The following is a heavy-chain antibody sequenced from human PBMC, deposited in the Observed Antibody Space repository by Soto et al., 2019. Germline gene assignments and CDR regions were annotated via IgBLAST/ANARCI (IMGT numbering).Heavy chain of an antibody. CDR2: ISGSGGST. CDR3: AKDSREMATSYWEY. Sequence: LRLSFAASGFTFSSSAMSWVRQAPGKGLEWVSAISGSGGSTYYADSVKGRFTISRDNSKNTLYLQMKSLRAEDTAVYYCAKDSREMATSYWEYWGQRTLVTVSX. CDR1: GFTFSSSA. D-gene: IGHD5-12*01. J-gene: IGHJ4*02. V-gene: IGHV3-23*01.